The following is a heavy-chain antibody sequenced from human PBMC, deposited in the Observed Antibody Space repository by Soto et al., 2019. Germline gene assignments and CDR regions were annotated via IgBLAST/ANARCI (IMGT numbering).Heavy chain of an antibody. V-gene: IGHV3-7*05. J-gene: IGHJ4*02. CDR3: ARNSWTAFDF. CDR2: IKQDGGEK. CDR1: GFTFSAHW. D-gene: IGHD1-7*01. Sequence: PGGSLRLSCVDSGFTFSAHWITWVRQAPGKWLEWVANIKQDGGEKYYWDSVKGRFTISRDNAKNSLFLQMDSLRAEDTAVYYCARNSWTAFDFWGQLTQVTVSS.